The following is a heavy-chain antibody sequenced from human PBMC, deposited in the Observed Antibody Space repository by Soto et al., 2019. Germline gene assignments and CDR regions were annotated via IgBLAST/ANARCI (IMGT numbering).Heavy chain of an antibody. J-gene: IGHJ4*02. CDR2: ISAYNGNT. CDR1: GYTFTSYC. D-gene: IGHD3-3*01. CDR3: ARGPYDFWSGYYPNYFDY. V-gene: IGHV1-18*01. Sequence: ASVKVSCKASGYTFTSYCISWLRQAPGQGLEWMGWISAYNGNTNYAQKFQGRVTMTRDTSISTAYMELSRLRSDDTAVYYCARGPYDFWSGYYPNYFDYWGQGTLVTVSS.